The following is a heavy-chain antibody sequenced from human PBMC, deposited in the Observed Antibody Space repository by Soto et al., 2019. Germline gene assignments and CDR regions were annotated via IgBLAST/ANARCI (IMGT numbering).Heavy chain of an antibody. CDR1: GYPFGSHW. J-gene: IGHJ5*02. CDR3: VRVGLVGSNSLNNAWFDP. V-gene: IGHV5-51*01. CDR2: IYPGGSDT. D-gene: IGHD2-8*02. Sequence: PGESLKIACMGSGYPFGSHWIGWVRQMPGKCLEWMGIIYPGGSDTRYSPSFQGQVTISADKSIRTAYLQWKSRKASETVMYYSVRVGLVGSNSLNNAWFDPWGPGTLVTVTS.